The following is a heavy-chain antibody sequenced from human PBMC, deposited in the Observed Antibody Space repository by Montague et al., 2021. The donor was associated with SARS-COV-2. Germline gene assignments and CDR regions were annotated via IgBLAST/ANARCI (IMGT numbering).Heavy chain of an antibody. V-gene: IGHV6-1*01. D-gene: IGHD6-13*01. CDR1: GDSVSSNTAA. J-gene: IGHJ4*02. Sequence: CAISGDSVSSNTAAWNWIRQSPSRGLEWLGRTYYRSKWYYDYAVSVKSRMTISPDTSKNQFSLKLSSVTPEDRAVYCCARDPRYSLSWSFDYWGQGTLVTVSS. CDR2: TYYRSKWYY. CDR3: ARDPRYSLSWSFDY.